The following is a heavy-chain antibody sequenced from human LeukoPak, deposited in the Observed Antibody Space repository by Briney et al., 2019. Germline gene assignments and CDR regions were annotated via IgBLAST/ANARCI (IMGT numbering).Heavy chain of an antibody. CDR2: ISAYNGNT. V-gene: IGHV1-18*04. Sequence: ASVKVSCMASGYTFTSYGISWVRQAPGQGLEWMGWISAYNGNTNYAQKLQGRVTMTTDTSTSTAYMELRSLRFDDTAVYYCARLDYGDYGVVYWGQGTLVTVSS. J-gene: IGHJ4*02. D-gene: IGHD4-17*01. CDR3: ARLDYGDYGVVY. CDR1: GYTFTSYG.